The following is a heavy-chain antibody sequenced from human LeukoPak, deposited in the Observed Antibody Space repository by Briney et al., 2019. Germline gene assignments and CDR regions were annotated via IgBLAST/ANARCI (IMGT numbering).Heavy chain of an antibody. CDR3: ARDTEDWGFDY. CDR2: IYYSGST. J-gene: IGHJ4*02. CDR1: GGSISSYY. D-gene: IGHD7-27*01. Sequence: SETLSLTCTVSGGSISSYYWSWIRQPPGKGLEWIGYIYYSGSTNYNPSLKSRVTISVDASKNQFSLKLSSVTAADTAVYYCARDTEDWGFDYWGQGTLVTVSS. V-gene: IGHV4-59*01.